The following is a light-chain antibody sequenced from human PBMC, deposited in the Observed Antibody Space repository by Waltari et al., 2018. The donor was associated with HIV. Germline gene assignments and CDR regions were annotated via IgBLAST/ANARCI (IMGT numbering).Light chain of an antibody. CDR1: SSDVGGYNY. CDR2: EVS. Sequence: QSALTQPASVSGSPGQSITISCPGTSSDVGGYNYVSWYPQHPGKAPKLMIFEVSNRPSGVSNRFSGSKSVNTASLTISGLQAEDEADYYCSSYTTRSTPDPNWVFGGGTKLTVL. J-gene: IGLJ3*02. CDR3: SSYTTRSTPDPNWV. V-gene: IGLV2-14*01.